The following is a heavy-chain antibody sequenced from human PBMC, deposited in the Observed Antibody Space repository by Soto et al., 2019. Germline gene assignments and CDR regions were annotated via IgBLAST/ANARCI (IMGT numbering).Heavy chain of an antibody. CDR2: IYWNDDK. J-gene: IGHJ4*02. CDR1: GFSLSTSGVG. V-gene: IGHV2-5*01. Sequence: SGPTLVNHTQTLTLTCTFSGFSLSTSGVGVGWIRQPPGKALEWLALIYWNDDKRYSPSLKSRLTITKDTSKNQVVLTMTNMDPVDTATCYCAHRLRPSSHFDYWGQGTLVTVS. D-gene: IGHD2-2*01. CDR3: AHRLRPSSHFDY.